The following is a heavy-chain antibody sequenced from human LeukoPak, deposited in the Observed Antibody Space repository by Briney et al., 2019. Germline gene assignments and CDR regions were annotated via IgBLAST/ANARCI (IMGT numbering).Heavy chain of an antibody. J-gene: IGHJ6*02. D-gene: IGHD2-15*01. V-gene: IGHV3-66*02. CDR1: GFTVSSNY. CDR2: IYSGGST. Sequence: GGSLRLSCAASGFTVSSNYMSWVRQAPGKGLEGVSVIYSGGSTYYSDSVKGRFTISRDNSKNTLYLQMNSLRAEDTAVYYCARAKVVVAADYYGMDVWGQGTTVTVSS. CDR3: ARAKVVVAADYYGMDV.